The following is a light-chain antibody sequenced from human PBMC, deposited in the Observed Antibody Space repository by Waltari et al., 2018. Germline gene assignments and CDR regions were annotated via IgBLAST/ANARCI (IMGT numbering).Light chain of an antibody. CDR2: NTN. Sequence: QSVLTQPPSVSGTPGQRVPIACSGSFSNIGSNSVNWYQQLPGTSPRLLIYNTNQGPSGVPHRFSASKSGTSASLAITGLQSEDEAYYYCAAWDDSLGAVFGGGTKLTVL. CDR1: FSNIGSNS. CDR3: AAWDDSLGAV. J-gene: IGLJ3*02. V-gene: IGLV1-44*01.